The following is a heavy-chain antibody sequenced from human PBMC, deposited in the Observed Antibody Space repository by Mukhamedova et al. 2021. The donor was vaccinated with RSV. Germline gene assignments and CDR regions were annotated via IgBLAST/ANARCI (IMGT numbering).Heavy chain of an antibody. J-gene: IGHJ5*02. D-gene: IGHD2-2*01. CDR3: ARQTPIVVVPAENWFDP. V-gene: IGHV5-51*01. Sequence: EYMGIIYPGDSDTRYSPSFQGQVTISADKSISTAYLQWSSLKASDTAMYYCARQTPIVVVPAENWFDPWGQGTLVTVSS. CDR2: IYPGDSDT.